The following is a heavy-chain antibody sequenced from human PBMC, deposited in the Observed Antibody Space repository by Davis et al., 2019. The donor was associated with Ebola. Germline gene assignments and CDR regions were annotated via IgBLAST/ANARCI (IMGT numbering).Heavy chain of an antibody. V-gene: IGHV3-23*01. Sequence: GESLKISCAASGFTFSDYAMTWVRQSPGKGLEWVSVISGGGYDTYYADSVKGRFTISRDNAKNSLYLQMNSLRADDTAVYYCGRGGPPYGVDVWGQGTTVTVSS. CDR2: ISGGGYDT. D-gene: IGHD3-16*01. CDR1: GFTFSDYA. CDR3: GRGGPPYGVDV. J-gene: IGHJ6*02.